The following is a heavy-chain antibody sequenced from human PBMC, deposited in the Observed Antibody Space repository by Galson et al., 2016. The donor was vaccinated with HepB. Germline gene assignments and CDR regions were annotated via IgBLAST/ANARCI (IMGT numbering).Heavy chain of an antibody. CDR1: GFTFSSYS. D-gene: IGHD3-10*01. CDR2: LSWNSNYK. V-gene: IGHV3-21*04. J-gene: IGHJ5*02. Sequence: SLRLSCAASGFTFSSYSMNWVRQAPGKGLEWVSGLSWNSNYKGYADSVKGRFSISRDNSKTALYLQMNSLRAEDTAVYYCAKGGFRLLDTWGQGTLVTVSS. CDR3: AKGGFRLLDT.